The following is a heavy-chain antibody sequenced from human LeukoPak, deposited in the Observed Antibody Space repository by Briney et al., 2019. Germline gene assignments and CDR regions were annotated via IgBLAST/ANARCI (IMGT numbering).Heavy chain of an antibody. V-gene: IGHV3-33*03. J-gene: IGHJ4*02. CDR3: ARWSGDYPSYYLDY. CDR1: GFTFSSYG. Sequence: GRSLRLSCAASGFTFSSYGLHWVRQAPGKGLEWVALIRSDGSSKNYADSVNGRFTISRDTSKNTVYLQMNSLRAEDTAVYSCARWSGDYPSYYLDYWGQGTLVTVSS. D-gene: IGHD4-17*01. CDR2: IRSDGSSK.